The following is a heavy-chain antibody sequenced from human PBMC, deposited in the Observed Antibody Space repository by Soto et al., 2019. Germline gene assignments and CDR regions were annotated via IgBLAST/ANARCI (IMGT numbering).Heavy chain of an antibody. D-gene: IGHD3-3*01. V-gene: IGHV4-34*01. CDR2: INHSGIT. CDR1: GGSFSGYY. J-gene: IGHJ6*02. Sequence: QVQLQQWGAEVLKPSETLSLTCVVNGGSFSGYYWTWIRQPPGKGLEWIGDINHSGITDSNPSLESRVTISVDMSKNQFSLRVKSVTAADTAVYYCARGRSSVPDRRGIGYYGLDVWGQGTTVTVSS. CDR3: ARGRSSVPDRRGIGYYGLDV.